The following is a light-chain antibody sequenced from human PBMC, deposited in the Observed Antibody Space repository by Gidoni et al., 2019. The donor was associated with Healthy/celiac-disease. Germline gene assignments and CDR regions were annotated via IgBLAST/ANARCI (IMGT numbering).Light chain of an antibody. J-gene: IGLJ3*02. CDR3: AAWDDSLNGWV. CDR2: SNN. CDR1: STNIGSNT. V-gene: IGLV1-44*01. Sequence: QSVLPQPPPASGTPGQRVTISCSGSSTNIGSNTVNWYQQLPGTAPNLLIYSNNQRPSGVPDRFAGSKSGTSASLAISGLQSEDEADYYCAAWDDSLNGWVFGGGTKLTVL.